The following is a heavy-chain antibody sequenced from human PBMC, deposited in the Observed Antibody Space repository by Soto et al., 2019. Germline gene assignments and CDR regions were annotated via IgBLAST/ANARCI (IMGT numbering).Heavy chain of an antibody. J-gene: IGHJ5*02. Sequence: QVQLVQSGAEVKKPGSSVKVSCKASGGTFSSYAISWVRQAPGQGLEWMGGIIPIFGTANYAQKFQGRVTITADESTSTAYMELSSLRSEDTAVYYCARIVCINGVCYINWFDPWGQGTLVTVSS. V-gene: IGHV1-69*01. CDR1: GGTFSSYA. D-gene: IGHD2-8*01. CDR3: ARIVCINGVCYINWFDP. CDR2: IIPIFGTA.